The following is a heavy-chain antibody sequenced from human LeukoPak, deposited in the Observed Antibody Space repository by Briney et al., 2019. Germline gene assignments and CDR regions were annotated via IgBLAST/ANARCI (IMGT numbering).Heavy chain of an antibody. CDR1: GFTFNNFA. D-gene: IGHD6-13*01. V-gene: IGHV3-23*01. CDR2: INGCGGPT. CDR3: ATPPGTGDS. Sequence: GGSLRLSCAACGFTFNNFAMIWLPQAPEEGVEGVSGINGCGGPTYYAASVQRRFTISRDNSNNTLYLQTNSMRAEDTDVYYCATPPGTGDSWGQATLVTVSS. J-gene: IGHJ5*01.